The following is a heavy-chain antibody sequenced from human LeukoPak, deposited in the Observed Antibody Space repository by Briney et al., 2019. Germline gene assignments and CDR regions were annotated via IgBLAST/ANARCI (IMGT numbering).Heavy chain of an antibody. CDR3: ASGQYYDLWSGYYVD. V-gene: IGHV4-34*01. Sequence: SETLSLTCAVYGGSFSGHYWSCIRQPPGKGLVWIGEINHSGSTNYNPSLESRVTISVDTSKNHFSLKLSSVTAADTAVYYCASGQYYDLWSGYYVDWGQGTLVTVSA. D-gene: IGHD3-3*01. CDR1: GGSFSGHY. CDR2: INHSGST. J-gene: IGHJ4*02.